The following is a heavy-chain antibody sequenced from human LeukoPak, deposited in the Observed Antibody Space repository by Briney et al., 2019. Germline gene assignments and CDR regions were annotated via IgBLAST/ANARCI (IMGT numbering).Heavy chain of an antibody. CDR1: GFTFSSYS. Sequence: PGRSLRLSCAASGFTFSSYSMNWVRQAPGKGLEWVSYISSSSSTIYYADSVKGRFTISRDNAKNSLYLQMNSLRAEDTAVYYCARDSVYGGNSDAFDIWGQGTMVTVSS. D-gene: IGHD4-23*01. CDR3: ARDSVYGGNSDAFDI. V-gene: IGHV3-48*01. CDR2: ISSSSSTI. J-gene: IGHJ3*02.